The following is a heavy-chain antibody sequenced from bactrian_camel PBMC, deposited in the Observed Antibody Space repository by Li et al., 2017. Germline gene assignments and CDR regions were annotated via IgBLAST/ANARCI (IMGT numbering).Heavy chain of an antibody. Sequence: HVQLVESGGGSVQDGGSLTLSCTASGYGAGSACMAWFRQVPGKEREGVAMINRKGTTRYGDSVRHRSTISKDSARKTVTLQMNSLKPEDTAMYYCAAHTTDCSGGHWLGRFGWWGQGTQVTVS. CDR2: MINRKGTT. V-gene: IGHV3S68*01. CDR3: AAHTTDCSGGHWLGRFGW. D-gene: IGHD2*01. J-gene: IGHJ6*01. CDR1: GYGAGSAC.